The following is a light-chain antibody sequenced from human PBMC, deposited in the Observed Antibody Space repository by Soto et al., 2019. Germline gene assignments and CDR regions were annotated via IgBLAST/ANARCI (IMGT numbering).Light chain of an antibody. Sequence: QSVLTQPPSVSGAPRQRVTISCTGSSSNIGAGYVVHWYQQLPGTAPKLLIYGNSNRPSGVPDRFSGSKSGTSASLAITGLQAEDEADYYCQSYDSSPGVVFGGGTKLTVL. CDR3: QSYDSSPGVV. CDR2: GNS. CDR1: SSNIGAGYV. J-gene: IGLJ2*01. V-gene: IGLV1-40*01.